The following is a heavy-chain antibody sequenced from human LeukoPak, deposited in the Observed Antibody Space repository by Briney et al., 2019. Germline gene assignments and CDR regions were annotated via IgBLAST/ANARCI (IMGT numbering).Heavy chain of an antibody. D-gene: IGHD3-10*01. Sequence: GGSLRLSCAASGFTFSSYSMNWVRQAPGKGLEWVSSISSSSSYIYYADSVKGRFTISRDNAKNSLYLQMNSLRAEDTAVYYCARDGTNYGSEMFYYYGMDVWGQGTTVTVSS. CDR3: ARDGTNYGSEMFYYYGMDV. J-gene: IGHJ6*02. V-gene: IGHV3-21*01. CDR1: GFTFSSYS. CDR2: ISSSSSYI.